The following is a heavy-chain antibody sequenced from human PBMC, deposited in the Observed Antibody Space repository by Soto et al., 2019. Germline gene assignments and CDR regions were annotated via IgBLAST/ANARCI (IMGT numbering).Heavy chain of an antibody. CDR1: GFTVSSNY. CDR2: LYSDGFT. CDR3: ARLNYNILTGYYHFDF. D-gene: IGHD3-9*01. V-gene: IGHV3-53*01. Sequence: GVSLRLSCAASGFTVSSNYMSWVRQAPGKGLECVSVLYSDGFTFYHDSVKGRFTISRDNSRNTLDLQMNSLRAEDTAVYYCARLNYNILTGYYHFDFWGLGTLVTVSS. J-gene: IGHJ4*02.